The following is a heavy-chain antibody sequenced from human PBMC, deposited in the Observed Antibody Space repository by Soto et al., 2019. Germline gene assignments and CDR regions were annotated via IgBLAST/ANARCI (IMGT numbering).Heavy chain of an antibody. CDR2: ISGSGGST. CDR1: GFTFSSYA. CDR3: AKENGYSSSWFEFDY. V-gene: IGHV3-23*01. Sequence: EVQLLESGGGLVQPGGSLRLSCAASGFTFSSYAMSWVRQAPGKGLEWVSAISGSGGSTYYADSVKGRFTISRDNSKNTLYLQMNSLRADDTTVYYCAKENGYSSSWFEFDYWGQGTLVTVSS. D-gene: IGHD6-13*01. J-gene: IGHJ4*02.